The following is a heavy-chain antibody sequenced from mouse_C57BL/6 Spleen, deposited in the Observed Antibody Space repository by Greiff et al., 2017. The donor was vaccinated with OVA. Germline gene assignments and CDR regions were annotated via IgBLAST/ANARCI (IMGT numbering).Heavy chain of an antibody. CDR2: INPSNGGP. D-gene: IGHD1-1*01. Sequence: QVQLQQPGTELVKPGASVKLSCKASGYTFTSYWMNWVKQRPGQGLEWIGNINPSNGGPNYNEKFKSKATLTVAKSSSTAYMQLSSLTSEDSAVYYCARRNYGSSYWYFDVWGTGTTVTVSS. J-gene: IGHJ1*03. CDR3: ARRNYGSSYWYFDV. V-gene: IGHV1-53*01. CDR1: GYTFTSYW.